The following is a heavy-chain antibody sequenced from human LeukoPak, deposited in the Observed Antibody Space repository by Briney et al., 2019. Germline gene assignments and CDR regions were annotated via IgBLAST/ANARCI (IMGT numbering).Heavy chain of an antibody. V-gene: IGHV1-18*01. CDR1: GYTFTSYG. J-gene: IGHJ4*02. Sequence: GASVKVSCKASGYTFTSYGISWVRQAPGQGLEWMGWISAYNGNTNYAQKLQGRVTMTTDTSTSTAYMELRSLRSDDTAVYYCARSYYYYDSSGYFYLDYWGQGTLVTVSS. CDR3: ARSYYYYDSSGYFYLDY. CDR2: ISAYNGNT. D-gene: IGHD3-22*01.